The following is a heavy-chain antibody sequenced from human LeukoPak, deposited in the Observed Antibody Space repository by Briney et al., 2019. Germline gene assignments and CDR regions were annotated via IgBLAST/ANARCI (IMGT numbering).Heavy chain of an antibody. D-gene: IGHD6-13*01. CDR3: ARVRAAAGTSWFDP. V-gene: IGHV4-34*01. Sequence: KPSETLSLTCAVYGVSFSGYYWSWIRQPPGKGLEWIGEINHSGSTNYNPSLKSRVTISVDTSKNQFSLKLNSVTAADTAVYYCARVRAAAGTSWFDPWGQGTLVTVSS. CDR1: GVSFSGYY. J-gene: IGHJ5*02. CDR2: INHSGST.